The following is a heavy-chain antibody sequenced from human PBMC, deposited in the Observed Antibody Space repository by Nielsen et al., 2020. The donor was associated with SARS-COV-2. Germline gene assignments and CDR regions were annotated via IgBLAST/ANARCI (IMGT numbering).Heavy chain of an antibody. CDR2: INPNSGGST. J-gene: IGHJ6*02. CDR3: AFVVTAARYYGMDV. Sequence: WVRQAPGQGLEWMGRINPNSGGSTSYAQKFQGRVTMTRDTSTSTVYMELSSLRSEDTAVYYCAFVVTAARYYGMDVWGQGTTVTVSS. V-gene: IGHV1-46*01. D-gene: IGHD2-2*01.